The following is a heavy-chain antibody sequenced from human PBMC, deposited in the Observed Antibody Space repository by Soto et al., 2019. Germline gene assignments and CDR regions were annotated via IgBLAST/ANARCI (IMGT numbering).Heavy chain of an antibody. D-gene: IGHD2-21*02. Sequence: EVQLVESGGDLIQPGGSLRLSCAASGFSVSSNYMTWVRQAPGKGLERVSFIYTDGSTYYADSVKGRFTISRDSSKKTLSLQMNSLRVEDTAVYYCGRGPRARGDCRPIDYWGQGTLVIVSS. CDR3: GRGPRARGDCRPIDY. CDR2: IYTDGST. V-gene: IGHV3-53*01. J-gene: IGHJ4*02. CDR1: GFSVSSNY.